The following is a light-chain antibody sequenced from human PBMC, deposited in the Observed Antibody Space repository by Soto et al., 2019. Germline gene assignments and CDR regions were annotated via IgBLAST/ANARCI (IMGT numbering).Light chain of an antibody. V-gene: IGKV1-39*01. Sequence: DIQMTQSPSSLSASVGDRVTIACQASQSVMKYLNWYQHTPGRAPKLLIYAASTLQPGVPSRFSGSGSGTDFTLTISSMQPEAFATYYGHESYSIPLTFGQGTKVEVK. CDR2: AAS. CDR1: QSVMKY. J-gene: IGKJ1*01. CDR3: HESYSIPLT.